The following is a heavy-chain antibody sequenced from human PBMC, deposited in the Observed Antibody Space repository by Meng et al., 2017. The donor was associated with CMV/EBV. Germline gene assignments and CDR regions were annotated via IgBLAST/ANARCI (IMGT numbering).Heavy chain of an antibody. J-gene: IGHJ6*02. CDR1: GYSFTSYW. V-gene: IGHV5-51*01. D-gene: IGHD2-2*01. CDR3: ARQSGEGVVVPAAIRYYYGMDV. Sequence: GESLKISCKGSGYSFTSYWIGWVRQMPGKGLEWMGIIYPGDSDTRYSPSFQGQVTISADKSISTAYLQWSSLKASDTAMYYCARQSGEGVVVPAAIRYYYGMDVWGQGTTVTAP. CDR2: IYPGDSDT.